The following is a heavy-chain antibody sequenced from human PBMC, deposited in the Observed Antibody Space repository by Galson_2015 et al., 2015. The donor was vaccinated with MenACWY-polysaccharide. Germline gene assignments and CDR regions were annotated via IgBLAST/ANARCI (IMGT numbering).Heavy chain of an antibody. CDR3: ARGNVGGYFFDH. Sequence: SLSLTCSVSGASITSAGHYWSWVRQLPGTDLEWIAYIYFSGTTFHNPSLKSRVTMSVDTSKKHFSLNLISVTAADTALYFCARGNVGGYFFDHWGQGIPVIVSS. CDR1: GASITSAGHY. D-gene: IGHD3-10*02. V-gene: IGHV4-31*03. J-gene: IGHJ4*02. CDR2: IYFSGTT.